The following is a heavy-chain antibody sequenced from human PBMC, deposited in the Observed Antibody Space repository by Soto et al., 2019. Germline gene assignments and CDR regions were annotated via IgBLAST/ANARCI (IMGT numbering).Heavy chain of an antibody. CDR2: ISGSGGST. Sequence: EVQLLESGGGLVQPGGSLRLSCAASGFTFSSYAMSWVRQAPGKGLEWVSAISGSGGSTYYADSVKGRFTISGDNSKNTLYLQMNSLRAEDTAVYYCAKDFFIAFDAFDIWGQGTMVTVSS. CDR1: GFTFSSYA. CDR3: AKDFFIAFDAFDI. J-gene: IGHJ3*02. V-gene: IGHV3-23*01. D-gene: IGHD6-13*01.